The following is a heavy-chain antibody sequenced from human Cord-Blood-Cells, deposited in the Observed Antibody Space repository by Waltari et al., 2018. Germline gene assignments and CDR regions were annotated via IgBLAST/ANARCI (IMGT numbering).Heavy chain of an antibody. CDR3: ARLATFGGVIVDY. V-gene: IGHV4-39*01. CDR1: GGPISSSSSY. J-gene: IGHJ4*02. Sequence: QLQLQDSGPRLVKPSETLSLTCTASGGPISSSSSYWVWIRQPPGKGLAWIGSIYYSGSTYYNPSLKSRVTISVDTSKNQFSLKLSSVTAADTAVYYCARLATFGGVIVDYWGQGTLVTVSS. CDR2: IYYSGST. D-gene: IGHD3-16*02.